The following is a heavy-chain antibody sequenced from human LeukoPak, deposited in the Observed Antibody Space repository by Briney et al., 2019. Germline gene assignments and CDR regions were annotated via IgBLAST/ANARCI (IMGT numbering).Heavy chain of an antibody. D-gene: IGHD2-15*01. CDR2: ISGSGGST. V-gene: IGHV3-23*01. CDR3: ARDGEHVLAHDY. Sequence: PGGSLRLSCAASGFTVSSNYMSWVRQAPGKGLEWVSAISGSGGSTYYADSVKGRFTISRDNSKNTLYLQMNSLRAEDTAVYYCARDGEHVLAHDYWGQGTLVTVSS. J-gene: IGHJ4*02. CDR1: GFTVSSNY.